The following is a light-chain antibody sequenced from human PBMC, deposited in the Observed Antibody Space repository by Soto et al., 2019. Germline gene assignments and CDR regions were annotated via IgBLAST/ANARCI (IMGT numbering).Light chain of an antibody. Sequence: DIVMTQSPDSLAVSLGERATINCKSSQTVLFSSNNKNYLAWYQQKPGQSPKVLIYWASVRESGVPDRFSGSGSGTDFTLTIGSLQAEDVAVYYCQQYYSTPYTFGQGTKLEIK. J-gene: IGKJ2*01. CDR3: QQYYSTPYT. CDR1: QTVLFSSNNKNY. CDR2: WAS. V-gene: IGKV4-1*01.